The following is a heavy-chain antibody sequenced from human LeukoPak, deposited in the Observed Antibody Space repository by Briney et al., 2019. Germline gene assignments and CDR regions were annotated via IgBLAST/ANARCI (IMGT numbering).Heavy chain of an antibody. J-gene: IGHJ3*02. V-gene: IGHV3-21*01. D-gene: IGHD4-17*01. CDR3: ARVASPLRLDAFDI. CDR1: GFTFSSYS. CDR2: ISSSSSYI. Sequence: PGGSLRLSCAASGFTFSSYSMNWVRQAPGKGLEWVSSISSSSSYIYYADSVKGRFTISRDNAKNSLYLQMNSLRAEDTAVYYRARVASPLRLDAFDIWGQGTMVTVSS.